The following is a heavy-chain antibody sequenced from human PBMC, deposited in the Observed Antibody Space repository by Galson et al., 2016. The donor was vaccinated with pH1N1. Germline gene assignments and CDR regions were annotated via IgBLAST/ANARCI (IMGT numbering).Heavy chain of an antibody. D-gene: IGHD6-13*01. CDR2: ISSSNAI. CDR1: GFGFSSHE. CDR3: AKGSLVFCYRISCPGES. Sequence: SLRLSCAASGFGFSSHEMNWVRQAPGKGLEWISYISSSNAIYYADSVKGRFTISRDNAKNSLYLQMNSLRAEDTAVYYCAKGSLVFCYRISCPGESWGQGTLVAVSS. J-gene: IGHJ5*02. V-gene: IGHV3-48*03.